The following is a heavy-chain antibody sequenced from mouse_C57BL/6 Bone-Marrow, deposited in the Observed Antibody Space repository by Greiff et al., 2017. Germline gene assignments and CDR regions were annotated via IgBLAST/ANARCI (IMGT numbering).Heavy chain of an antibody. J-gene: IGHJ1*03. CDR2: INYDGSST. V-gene: IGHV5-16*01. CDR3: ARDDYGSSSWYFDV. D-gene: IGHD1-1*01. Sequence: SDYYMAWVRQVPEKGLEWVANINYDGSSTYYLDSLKSRFIISRDNAKNILYLQMSSLKSEDTATYYCARDDYGSSSWYFDVWGTGTTVTVSS. CDR1: SDYY.